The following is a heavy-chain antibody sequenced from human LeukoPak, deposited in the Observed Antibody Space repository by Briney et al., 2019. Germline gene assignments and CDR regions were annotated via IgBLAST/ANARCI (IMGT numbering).Heavy chain of an antibody. V-gene: IGHV3-30-3*01. J-gene: IGHJ6*02. CDR2: ISYEGSNK. D-gene: IGHD3-9*01. CDR1: GFSFSSYA. Sequence: GGSLRLSCAASGFSFSSYAMHWVRQAPGKGLEWVAVISYEGSNKYYAESVKCRFTISRDNSKNSLYLQMNSLRAEDTAVYYCERDFRWYDSLTGYYRHYYYGMDVWGQGTTVTVSS. CDR3: ERDFRWYDSLTGYYRHYYYGMDV.